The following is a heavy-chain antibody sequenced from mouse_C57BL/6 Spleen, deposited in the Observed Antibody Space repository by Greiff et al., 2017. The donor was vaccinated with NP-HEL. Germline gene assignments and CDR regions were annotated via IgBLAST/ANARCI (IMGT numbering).Heavy chain of an antibody. D-gene: IGHD2-4*01. CDR2: IRSKSNNYAT. V-gene: IGHV10-1*01. CDR3: VRGDYDEYFDV. CDR1: GFSFNTYA. J-gene: IGHJ1*03. Sequence: EVMLVESGGGLVQPKGSLKLSCAASGFSFNTYAMNWVRQAPGKGLEWVARIRSKSNNYATYYADSVKDRFTISRDDSESMLYLQMNNLKTEDTAMYYCVRGDYDEYFDVWGTGTTVTVSS.